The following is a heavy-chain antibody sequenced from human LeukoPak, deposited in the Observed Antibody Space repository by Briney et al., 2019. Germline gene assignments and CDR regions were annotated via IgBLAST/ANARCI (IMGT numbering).Heavy chain of an antibody. Sequence: GGSLRLSCAASGFTFSSYEMNWVRQAPGKGLEWVSYISSSGSTIYYADSVKGRFTISRDTSQNTLYLQMNSLRPEDTAVYYCAKDGELLRPKDYHYYMDVWGKGTTVIISS. CDR3: AKDGELLRPKDYHYYMDV. CDR1: GFTFSSYE. V-gene: IGHV3-48*03. CDR2: ISSSGSTI. D-gene: IGHD1-26*01. J-gene: IGHJ6*03.